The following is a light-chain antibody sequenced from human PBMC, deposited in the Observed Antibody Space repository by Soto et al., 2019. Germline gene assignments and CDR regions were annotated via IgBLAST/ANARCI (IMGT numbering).Light chain of an antibody. Sequence: EIVLTQSPATLSLSPGERVTLSCRASQNVSTYLAWYQQKPGQAPRLLIYDASDRATGIPARFSGSGSGTDFILTISSPEPEDSAVYYCQQRNNWLSFGPGTKVDIK. V-gene: IGKV3-11*01. CDR2: DAS. CDR3: QQRNNWLS. J-gene: IGKJ3*01. CDR1: QNVSTY.